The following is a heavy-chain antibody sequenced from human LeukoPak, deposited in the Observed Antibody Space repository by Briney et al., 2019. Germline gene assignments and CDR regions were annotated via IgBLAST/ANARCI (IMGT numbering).Heavy chain of an antibody. CDR2: IIPIFGTA. D-gene: IGHD3-22*01. Sequence: SVKVSCKASGGTFSSYAISWVRQAPGQGLEWMGGIIPIFGTANYAQKFQGRVTITADESTSTAYMELSSLRSEDTAVYYCARGYYDSSGFEYFQDWGQGTLVTVSS. CDR3: ARGYYDSSGFEYFQD. V-gene: IGHV1-69*13. J-gene: IGHJ1*01. CDR1: GGTFSSYA.